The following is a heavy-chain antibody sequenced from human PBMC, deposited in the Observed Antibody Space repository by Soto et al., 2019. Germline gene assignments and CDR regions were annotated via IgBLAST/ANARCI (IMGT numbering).Heavy chain of an antibody. Sequence: ASVKVSCKASGYTFITYYIHWVRQAPGQGLEWMGIINPSDDSTRYAEKFQGRVTMTRDTSTSTVYMELSSLRSEDTAVYYCARDHVACSSTSCYASSPGDSWGQGTLVTVSS. CDR1: GYTFITYY. CDR2: INPSDDST. CDR3: ARDHVACSSTSCYASSPGDS. V-gene: IGHV1-46*01. J-gene: IGHJ5*01. D-gene: IGHD2-2*01.